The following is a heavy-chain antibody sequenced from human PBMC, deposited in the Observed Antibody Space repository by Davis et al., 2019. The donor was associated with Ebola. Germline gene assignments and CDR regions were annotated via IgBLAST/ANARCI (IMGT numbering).Heavy chain of an antibody. CDR2: INPNSGGT. D-gene: IGHD4-23*01. V-gene: IGHV1-2*02. Sequence: ASVKVSCKASGYTFTGYYMHWVRQAPGQGLEWMGWINPNSGGTNYAQKFQGGVTMTRDTSISTAYMELSRLRSDDTAVYYCARAPATVVTRSSAPHWFDPWGQGTLVTVSS. CDR1: GYTFTGYY. J-gene: IGHJ5*02. CDR3: ARAPATVVTRSSAPHWFDP.